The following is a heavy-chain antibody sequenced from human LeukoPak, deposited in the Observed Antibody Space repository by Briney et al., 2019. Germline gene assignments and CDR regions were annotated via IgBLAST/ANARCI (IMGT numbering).Heavy chain of an antibody. Sequence: GGSLRLSCAASGFTFSSYSMNWVRQAPGKGLEWVSSISSSGSYIYYADSVKGRFTISRDNAKNSLYLQMNSLRAEDTAVYYCARDGSGYYLLDYWGQGTLVTVSS. D-gene: IGHD3-22*01. J-gene: IGHJ4*02. CDR3: ARDGSGYYLLDY. CDR2: ISSSGSYI. CDR1: GFTFSSYS. V-gene: IGHV3-21*01.